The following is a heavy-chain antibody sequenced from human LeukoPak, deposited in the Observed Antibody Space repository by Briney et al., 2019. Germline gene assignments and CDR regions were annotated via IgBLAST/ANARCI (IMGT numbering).Heavy chain of an antibody. Sequence: GASVKVSCKASGYTFTGYYMHWVRQAPGQGLEWMGWINPNSGGTNYAQKFQGRVTMTRDTSISTAYMELSRLRSDDTAVYYCARVTGYSSGWDDWYFDLWGRGTLVTVSS. CDR2: INPNSGGT. CDR3: ARVTGYSSGWDDWYFDL. CDR1: GYTFTGYY. V-gene: IGHV1-2*02. J-gene: IGHJ2*01. D-gene: IGHD6-19*01.